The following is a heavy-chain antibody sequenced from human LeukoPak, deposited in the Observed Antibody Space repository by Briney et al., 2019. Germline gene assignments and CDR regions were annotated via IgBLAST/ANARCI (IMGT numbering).Heavy chain of an antibody. Sequence: SETLSLTCAVYGGSFSGYYWSWIRQPPGKGLEWIGEIYHSGSTNSNPSLKSRVTISVETSKNQFSLELSSVTAADTAVYYCARRRREISTITEDNWLDPWGHGTLVTVSS. V-gene: IGHV4-34*01. J-gene: IGHJ5*02. CDR2: IYHSGST. CDR1: GGSFSGYY. CDR3: ARRRREISTITEDNWLDP. D-gene: IGHD5-24*01.